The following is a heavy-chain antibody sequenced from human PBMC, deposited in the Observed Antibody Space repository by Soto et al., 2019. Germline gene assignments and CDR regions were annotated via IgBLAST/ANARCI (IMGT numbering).Heavy chain of an antibody. Sequence: QVQLQESGPGLVKPSETLSLTCTVSGGSISSYYWSWIRQPPGKGLEWIGYIYYSGSTNYTPSLKSRVTISVDTSKNQFSLKLSSVTAADTAVYYCARDLRYCSSTSCLGDAFDIWGQGTMVTVSS. J-gene: IGHJ3*02. CDR2: IYYSGST. CDR1: GGSISSYY. CDR3: ARDLRYCSSTSCLGDAFDI. V-gene: IGHV4-59*01. D-gene: IGHD2-2*01.